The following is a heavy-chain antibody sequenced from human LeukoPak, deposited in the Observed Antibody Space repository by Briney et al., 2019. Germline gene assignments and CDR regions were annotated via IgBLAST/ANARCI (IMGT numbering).Heavy chain of an antibody. J-gene: IGHJ6*03. D-gene: IGHD3-10*01. Sequence: SVKVSCMASRYTFTGYSMHWVRQAPGQGLDWMRRINPNNGNTNYAHKLQGRVTLTSDTSISTAYMELSRLRSDDTAVYYCARAYYYGSGSYYYYNYMDVWGKGTTVTVSS. V-gene: IGHV1-2*06. CDR2: INPNNGNT. CDR1: RYTFTGYS. CDR3: ARAYYYGSGSYYYYNYMDV.